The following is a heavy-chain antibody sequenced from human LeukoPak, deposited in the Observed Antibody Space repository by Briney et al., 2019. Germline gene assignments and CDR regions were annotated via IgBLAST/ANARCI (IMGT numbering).Heavy chain of an antibody. CDR1: GYTFTSYY. D-gene: IGHD2-2*02. CDR2: INPSGGST. V-gene: IGHV1-46*01. Sequence: ASVKVSCKTSGYTFTSYYMHWVRQAPGQGLEWMGIINPSGGSTSYAQKFQGRVTITADTSTDTAYMELSSLRSEDTAVYYCASEGGYCSSTSCYSGYWGQGTLVTVSS. J-gene: IGHJ4*02. CDR3: ASEGGYCSSTSCYSGY.